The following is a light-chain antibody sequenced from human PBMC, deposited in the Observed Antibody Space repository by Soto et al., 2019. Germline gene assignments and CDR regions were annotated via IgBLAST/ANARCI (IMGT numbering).Light chain of an antibody. Sequence: EIVLTQSPGTLSLSPGERATLSCRASQSVSSSYLAWYQQKPGQAPSLLIYGASGRATGIPDRFSGSGSGTDFNLTISRVEPEDFAVFYCQQYRSSPPVTFGQGTRLEIK. J-gene: IGKJ5*01. CDR1: QSVSSSY. CDR2: GAS. V-gene: IGKV3-20*01. CDR3: QQYRSSPPVT.